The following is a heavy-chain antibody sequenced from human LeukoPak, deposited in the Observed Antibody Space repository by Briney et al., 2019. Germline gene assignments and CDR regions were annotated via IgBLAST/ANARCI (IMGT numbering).Heavy chain of an antibody. CDR1: GFTFDDYA. CDR3: AKDIGYYDILTGYSEAFDI. CDR2: ISWNSGSI. J-gene: IGHJ3*02. Sequence: GRSLRLSCAASGFTFDDYAMHWVRQAPGKGLGWVSGISWNSGSIGYADSVKGRFTISRDNAKNSLYLQMNSLRAEDTALYYCAKDIGYYDILTGYSEAFDIWGQGTMVTVSS. V-gene: IGHV3-9*01. D-gene: IGHD3-9*01.